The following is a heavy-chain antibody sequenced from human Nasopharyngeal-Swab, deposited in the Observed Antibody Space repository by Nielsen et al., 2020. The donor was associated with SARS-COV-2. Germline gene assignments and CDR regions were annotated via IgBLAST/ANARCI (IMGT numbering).Heavy chain of an antibody. Sequence: SETLSLTCTVSGGSISSSSYYWGWIRQPPGKGLEWIGSIYYSGSTNYNPSLKSRVTISVDTSKNQFSLKLSSVTAADTAVYYCARYSGSYYWFDPWGQGTLVTVSS. CDR2: IYYSGST. D-gene: IGHD1-26*01. V-gene: IGHV4-39*07. CDR3: ARYSGSYYWFDP. CDR1: GGSISSSSYY. J-gene: IGHJ5*02.